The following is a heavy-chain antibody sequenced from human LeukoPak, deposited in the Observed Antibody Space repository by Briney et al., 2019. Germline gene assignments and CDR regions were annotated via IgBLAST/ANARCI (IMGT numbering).Heavy chain of an antibody. CDR2: ISGSSRTI. CDR3: ARDEWADY. J-gene: IGHJ4*02. CDR1: GFTFSNFA. Sequence: GSLRLSCAASGFTFSNFAMTWVRQAPGKGPEWVSYISGSSRTIYYADSVKGRFTISRDNAKNSLYLQMNSLRDEDTAVYYCARDEWADYWGQGTPVTVSS. V-gene: IGHV3-48*02. D-gene: IGHD1-26*01.